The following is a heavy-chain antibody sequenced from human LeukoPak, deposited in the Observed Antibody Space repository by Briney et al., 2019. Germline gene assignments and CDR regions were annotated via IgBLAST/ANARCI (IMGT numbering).Heavy chain of an antibody. Sequence: SETLSLTCTVSGGSISSGSYYWGWIRQPPGKGLEWIGYIYYSGSTNYSPSLKSRVTMSVDTSKKQFSLKVTSVTAADTAVYYCARGSGAFDYWGQGTLVTVSS. CDR3: ARGSGAFDY. CDR1: GGSISSGSYY. J-gene: IGHJ4*02. CDR2: IYYSGST. V-gene: IGHV4-61*01.